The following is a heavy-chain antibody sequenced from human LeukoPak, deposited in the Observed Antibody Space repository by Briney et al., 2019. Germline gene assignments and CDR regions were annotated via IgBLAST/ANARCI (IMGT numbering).Heavy chain of an antibody. J-gene: IGHJ4*02. CDR2: INPNSGGT. CDR1: GYTFTGYY. V-gene: IGHV1-2*02. D-gene: IGHD3-10*01. CDR3: ARDLRGEWGDPAFDY. Sequence: ASVKVSCKASGYTFTGYYMHWVRQAPGQGLEWMGWINPNSGGTNNAQKFQGRVTTIRDTSLSTAYMELCRLRSDDTAVYYCARDLRGEWGDPAFDYWGQGTLVTVSS.